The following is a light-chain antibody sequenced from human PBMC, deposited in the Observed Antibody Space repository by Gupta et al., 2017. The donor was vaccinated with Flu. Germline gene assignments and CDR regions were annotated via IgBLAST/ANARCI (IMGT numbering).Light chain of an antibody. CDR2: GNS. CDR3: QSYDSSLSGSHVV. CDR1: SPNIGAGYD. J-gene: IGLJ2*01. Sequence: QSVLTQPPSVSGAPGQRVTISYTGRSPNIGAGYDVHWYQQLPGTAPKLLIYGNSNRPSGVPDRFSGSKSGTSASLAITGLQAEDETDYYCQSYDSSLSGSHVVFGGGTKLTVL. V-gene: IGLV1-40*01.